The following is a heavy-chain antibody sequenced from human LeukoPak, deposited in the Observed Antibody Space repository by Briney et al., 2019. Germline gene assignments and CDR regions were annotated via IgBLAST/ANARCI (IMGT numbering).Heavy chain of an antibody. J-gene: IGHJ4*02. Sequence: GASVKVSCKASGYTLTSYYMHWVRQAPGQGLEWMGIINPSGGSTSYAQKFQGRVTMTRDMSTSTVYMELSSLRSEDTAVYYCARDAEEGYTLNGGVYWGQGTLVTVSS. CDR1: GYTLTSYY. CDR2: INPSGGST. V-gene: IGHV1-46*01. D-gene: IGHD6-13*01. CDR3: ARDAEEGYTLNGGVY.